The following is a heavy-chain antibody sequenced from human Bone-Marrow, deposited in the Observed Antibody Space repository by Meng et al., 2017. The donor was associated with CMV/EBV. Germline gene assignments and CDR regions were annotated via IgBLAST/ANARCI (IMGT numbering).Heavy chain of an antibody. V-gene: IGHV3-21*01. CDR1: GFTFSSYS. D-gene: IGHD3/OR15-3a*01. Sequence: SCKASGFTFSSYSMNWVRQAPGKGLEWVSSISSSSSYIYYADSVKGRFTISRDNAKNSLYLQMNSLRAEDTAVYYCARGLRTGLNWFDPWGQGNLVTVSS. CDR2: ISSSSSYI. CDR3: ARGLRTGLNWFDP. J-gene: IGHJ5*02.